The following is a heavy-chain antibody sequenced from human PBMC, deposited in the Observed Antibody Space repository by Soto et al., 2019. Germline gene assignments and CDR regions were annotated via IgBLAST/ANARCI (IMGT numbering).Heavy chain of an antibody. V-gene: IGHV2-5*02. CDR3: AHSGEDIAARTVHCYFDY. CDR2: IYWDDDK. J-gene: IGHJ4*02. CDR1: GFSLSTSGVG. Sequence: QITLKESGPTLVKPTQTLTLTCTFSGFSLSTSGVGVGWIRQPPGKALEWLALIYWDDDKRYSPSLKSRLTITKDTSKNQVVLTMTNMDPVDTATYYCAHSGEDIAARTVHCYFDYWGQGTLVTVSS. D-gene: IGHD6-6*01.